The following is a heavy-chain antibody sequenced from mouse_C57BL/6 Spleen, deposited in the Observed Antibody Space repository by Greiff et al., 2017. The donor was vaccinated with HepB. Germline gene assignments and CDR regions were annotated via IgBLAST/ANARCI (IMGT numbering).Heavy chain of an antibody. D-gene: IGHD2-3*01. CDR2: IDPSDSYT. Sequence: QVQLQQPGAELVKPGASVKLSCKASGYTFTSYWMQWVKQRPGQGLEWIGEIDPSDSYTNYNQKFKGKATLTVDTSSSTAYMQLSSLTSEDSAVYYCARRMDAYWGQGTLVTVSA. CDR3: ARRMDAY. V-gene: IGHV1-50*01. CDR1: GYTFTSYW. J-gene: IGHJ3*01.